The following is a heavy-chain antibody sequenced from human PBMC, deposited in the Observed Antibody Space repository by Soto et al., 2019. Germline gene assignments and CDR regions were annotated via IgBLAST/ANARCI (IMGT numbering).Heavy chain of an antibody. CDR1: GFTFTTYY. CDR3: SRENWFQDY. V-gene: IGHV3-7*03. Sequence: GGFLRLSCAASGFTFTTYYMTWVRESPGKGLEWVASIKNDGSEQYYVDSVKGRFTISRDNAKNSLYLQMNSLRAGDTALYYCSRENWFQDYWGQGTLVTVSS. CDR2: IKNDGSEQ. J-gene: IGHJ4*02. D-gene: IGHD3-10*01.